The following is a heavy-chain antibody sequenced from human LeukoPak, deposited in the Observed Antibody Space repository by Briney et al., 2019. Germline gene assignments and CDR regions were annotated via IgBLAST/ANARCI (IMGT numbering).Heavy chain of an antibody. CDR1: GGTFSSYA. J-gene: IGHJ6*03. D-gene: IGHD2-2*01. Sequence: WASVKVSCKASGGTFSSYASSWVRQATGQGLEWMGGIIPIFGTANYAQKFQGRVTITTDESTSTAYMELSSLRSEDTAVYYCARSHLYCSSTSCYPSYYYMDVWGKGTTVTVSS. CDR2: IIPIFGTA. V-gene: IGHV1-69*05. CDR3: ARSHLYCSSTSCYPSYYYMDV.